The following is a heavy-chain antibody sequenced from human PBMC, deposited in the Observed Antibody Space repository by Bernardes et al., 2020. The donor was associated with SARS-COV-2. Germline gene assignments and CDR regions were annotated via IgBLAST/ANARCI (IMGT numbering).Heavy chain of an antibody. CDR1: GFTFSSYG. V-gene: IGHV3-33*01. D-gene: IGHD4-17*01. CDR3: ARDIPFYGDYEEGDY. CDR2: IWYDGSNK. Sequence: GGSLRLSCAASGFTFSSYGMHWVRQAPGKGLEWVAVIWYDGSNKYYADSVKGRFTISRDNSKNTLYLQMNSLRAEDTAVYYCARDIPFYGDYEEGDYWGQGTLVTVSS. J-gene: IGHJ4*02.